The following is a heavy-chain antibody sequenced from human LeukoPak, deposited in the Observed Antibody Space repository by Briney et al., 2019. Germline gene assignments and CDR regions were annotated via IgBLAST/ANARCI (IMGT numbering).Heavy chain of an antibody. D-gene: IGHD2-21*02. CDR3: ASWEVVVTGLGY. Sequence: ASVKVSCKASGGTFSSYAISWVRQAPGQGLEWMGRIIPILGIANYAQKFQGRVTITADKSTSTAYMELSSLRSEDTAVYYCASWEVVVTGLGYWGQGTLVTVSS. V-gene: IGHV1-69*04. J-gene: IGHJ4*02. CDR1: GGTFSSYA. CDR2: IIPILGIA.